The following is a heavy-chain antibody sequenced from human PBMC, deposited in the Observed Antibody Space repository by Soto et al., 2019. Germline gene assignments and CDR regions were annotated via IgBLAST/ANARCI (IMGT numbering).Heavy chain of an antibody. CDR2: IYHSGST. CDR1: GYSISSGYY. CDR3: ERGETTISAKWFDP. D-gene: IGHD3-3*01. J-gene: IGHJ5*02. V-gene: IGHV4-38-2*01. Sequence: NPSETLSLTCAVSGYSISSGYYWGWIRQPPGKGLEWIGSIYHSGSTYYNPSLKSRVTISVDTSKNQFSLKLSSVTAADTAVYYCERGETTISAKWFDPWGQGTLVTVSA.